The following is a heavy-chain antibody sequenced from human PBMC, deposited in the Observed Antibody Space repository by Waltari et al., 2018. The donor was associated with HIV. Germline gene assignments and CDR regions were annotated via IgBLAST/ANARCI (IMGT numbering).Heavy chain of an antibody. D-gene: IGHD3-22*01. CDR3: AKDYDSSGFYYFDY. Sequence: EVHLLESGGGLVQPGGSLRLSCAASGFPFSNYAVNWVGQAPGKGLEWVSAISGSGGGRYYADSVKGRRTISRDNSKKTLYLQMNSLRAEDTAVYYCAKDYDSSGFYYFDYWGQGTLVTVSS. CDR1: GFPFSNYA. J-gene: IGHJ4*02. V-gene: IGHV3-23*01. CDR2: ISGSGGGR.